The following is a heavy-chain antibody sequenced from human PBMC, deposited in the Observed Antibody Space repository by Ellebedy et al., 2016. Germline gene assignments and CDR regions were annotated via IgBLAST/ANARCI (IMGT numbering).Heavy chain of an antibody. Sequence: LRLSXTVSGGSISTYYWSWIRQPPGKGLEWIGYIYYSGSTNYNPSLKSRVTISVDTSKNQFSLKLSSVTAADTAVYYCARGSTVTTYFDYWGQGTLVTVSS. D-gene: IGHD4-17*01. V-gene: IGHV4-59*01. CDR1: GGSISTYY. CDR2: IYYSGST. J-gene: IGHJ4*02. CDR3: ARGSTVTTYFDY.